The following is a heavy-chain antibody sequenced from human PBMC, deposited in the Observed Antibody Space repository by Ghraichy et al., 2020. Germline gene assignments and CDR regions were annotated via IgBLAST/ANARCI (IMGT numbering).Heavy chain of an antibody. CDR2: IIPIFGTA. Sequence: SVKVSCKASGGTFSSYAISWVRQAPGQGLEWMGGIIPIFGTANYAQKFQGRVTITADESTSTAYMELSSLRSEDTAVYYCAREGVRTAYRADAFDIWGQGTMVTVSS. D-gene: IGHD4-11*01. J-gene: IGHJ3*02. CDR3: AREGVRTAYRADAFDI. CDR1: GGTFSSYA. V-gene: IGHV1-69*13.